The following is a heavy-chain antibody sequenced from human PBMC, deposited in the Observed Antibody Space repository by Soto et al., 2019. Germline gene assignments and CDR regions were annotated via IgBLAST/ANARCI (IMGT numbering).Heavy chain of an antibody. D-gene: IGHD2-15*01. J-gene: IGHJ6*02. CDR3: ARLGTYCSGGSCYSQRYGMDV. CDR1: GYSFTSYW. Sequence: LGESLKISCKGSGYSFTSYWIGWVRQMPGKGLEWMGIIYPGDSDTRYSPSFQGQVTISADKSISTAYLQWSSLKASDTAMYYCARLGTYCSGGSCYSQRYGMDVWGQGTTVTVSS. CDR2: IYPGDSDT. V-gene: IGHV5-51*01.